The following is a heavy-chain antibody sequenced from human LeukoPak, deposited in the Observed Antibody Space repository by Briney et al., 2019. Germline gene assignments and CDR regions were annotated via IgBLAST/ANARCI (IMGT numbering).Heavy chain of an antibody. CDR3: TRTTWIQLWLDAFDI. D-gene: IGHD5-18*01. CDR1: GYTFTNYW. Sequence: PGGSLRLSCKASGYTFTNYWIGWVRQAPGKGLEWMGFIRSKAYGGTTEYAASVKGRFTISRDDSKSIAYLQMNSLKTEDTAVYYCTRTTWIQLWLDAFDIWGQGTMVTVSS. CDR2: IRSKAYGGTT. J-gene: IGHJ3*02. V-gene: IGHV3-49*04.